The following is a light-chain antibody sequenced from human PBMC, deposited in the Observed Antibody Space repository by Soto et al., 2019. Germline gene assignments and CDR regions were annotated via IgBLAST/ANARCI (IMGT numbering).Light chain of an antibody. CDR2: GAS. Sequence: DIQLTQSPSFLSASVGDRVTITCRASQGVSSYLAWFQQKPGKAPKLLIYGASTLQSGVPSRFSGSGSGAEFTLTISSLRHEDFATYHCLQLDSYPYTFGQGTKLEIK. CDR3: LQLDSYPYT. J-gene: IGKJ2*01. CDR1: QGVSSY. V-gene: IGKV1-9*01.